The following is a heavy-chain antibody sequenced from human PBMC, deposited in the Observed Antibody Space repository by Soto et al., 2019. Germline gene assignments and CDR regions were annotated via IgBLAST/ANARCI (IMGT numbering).Heavy chain of an antibody. D-gene: IGHD2-15*01. CDR2: INPSGGST. Sequence: ASVKVSCKASGYTFTSYYMHWVRQAPGQGLEWMGIINPSGGSTSYAQKFQGRVTMTRDTSTSTVYMELSSLRSEDTAVYYCASSHCSGGSCYPTGKYYWGQGTLVTVSS. CDR3: ASSHCSGGSCYPTGKYY. CDR1: GYTFTSYY. J-gene: IGHJ4*02. V-gene: IGHV1-46*01.